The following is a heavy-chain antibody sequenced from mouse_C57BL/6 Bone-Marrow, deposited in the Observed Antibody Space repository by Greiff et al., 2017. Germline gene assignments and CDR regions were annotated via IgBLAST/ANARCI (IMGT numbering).Heavy chain of an antibody. CDR3: ARTPVSNYPYAMDY. J-gene: IGHJ4*01. Sequence: DVKLVESGPGMVKPSQSLSLTCTVTGYSITSGYDWHWIRHFPGNKLEWMGYISYSGSTNYNPSLKSRISITHDTSKNHFFLQLNSVTTEDTATYYCARTPVSNYPYAMDYWGQGTSVTVSS. CDR2: ISYSGST. V-gene: IGHV3-1*01. D-gene: IGHD2-1*01. CDR1: GYSITSGYD.